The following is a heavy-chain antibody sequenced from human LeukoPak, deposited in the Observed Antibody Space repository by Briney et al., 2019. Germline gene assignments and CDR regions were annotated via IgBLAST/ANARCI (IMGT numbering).Heavy chain of an antibody. J-gene: IGHJ3*02. CDR2: IIPLFGTT. CDR1: GGTFSSYA. D-gene: IGHD3-10*01. V-gene: IGHV1-69*13. CDR3: AREGFFGSGSYPPTGQDAFDI. Sequence: SVKVSCKASGGTFSSYAISWVRQAPGQGLEWMGGIIPLFGTTNYAQTFQGRVTITADESTSTAYMELSSLRSEDTAVYYCAREGFFGSGSYPPTGQDAFDIWGQRTMVTVSS.